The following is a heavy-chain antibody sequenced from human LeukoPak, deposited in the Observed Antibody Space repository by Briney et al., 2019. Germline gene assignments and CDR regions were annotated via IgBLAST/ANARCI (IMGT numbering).Heavy chain of an antibody. D-gene: IGHD4-17*01. CDR2: ISSSSSTI. J-gene: IGHJ4*02. CDR1: GFTFSNAW. V-gene: IGHV3-48*02. CDR3: ARMSGDVFDY. Sequence: GGSLRLSCAASGFTFSNAWMSWVRQAPGKGLEWVSYISSSSSTIYYADSLKGRFTISRDNAKNSLYLQMNSLGDEDTAVYYCARMSGDVFDYWGQGTLVTVSS.